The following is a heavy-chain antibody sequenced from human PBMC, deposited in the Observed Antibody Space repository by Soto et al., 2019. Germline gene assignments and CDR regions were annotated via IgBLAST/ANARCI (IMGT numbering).Heavy chain of an antibody. V-gene: IGHV4-61*01. J-gene: IGHJ6*02. CDR3: ARDGGLITIFGVPTFYYYGMGV. CDR1: GGYVSSGSYY. D-gene: IGHD3-3*01. CDR2: IYYSGST. Sequence: SETLSLTCTVSGGYVSSGSYYWSWIRQPPGKGLEWIGYIYYSGSTNYNPSLKSRVTISVDTSKNQFSLKLSSVTAADTAVYYCARDGGLITIFGVPTFYYYGMGVRGQRTTVTVSS.